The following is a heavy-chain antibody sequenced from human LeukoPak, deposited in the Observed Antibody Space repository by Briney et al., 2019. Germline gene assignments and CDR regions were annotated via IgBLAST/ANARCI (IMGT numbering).Heavy chain of an antibody. CDR3: ARGLVTVGNWFDP. V-gene: IGHV1-69*04. D-gene: IGHD2-21*02. Sequence: RASVKVSCKASGGTFSSYAISWVRQAPGQGLEWMGRIIPILGIANYAQKFQGRVTITADKSTSTAYMELSSLRSEDTAVYYCARGLVTVGNWFDPWGQGTLVTVSS. CDR2: IIPILGIA. CDR1: GGTFSSYA. J-gene: IGHJ5*02.